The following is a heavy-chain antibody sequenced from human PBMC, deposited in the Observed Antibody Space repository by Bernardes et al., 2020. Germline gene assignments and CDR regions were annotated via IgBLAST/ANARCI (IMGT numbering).Heavy chain of an antibody. V-gene: IGHV3-74*01. Sequence: LRLSCAASGFTFSSYWMHWVRQAPGKGLVWVSRINSDGSSTSYADSVKGRFTISRDNAKNTLYLQMNSLRAEDTAVYYCARDPNSSWYADYYGMDVWGQGTTVTVSS. CDR2: INSDGSST. J-gene: IGHJ6*02. D-gene: IGHD6-13*01. CDR3: ARDPNSSWYADYYGMDV. CDR1: GFTFSSYW.